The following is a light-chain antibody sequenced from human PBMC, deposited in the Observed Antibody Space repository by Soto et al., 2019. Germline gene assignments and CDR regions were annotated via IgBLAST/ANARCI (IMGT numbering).Light chain of an antibody. CDR2: DAS. J-gene: IGKJ1*01. V-gene: IGKV1-27*01. Sequence: DIQMTQSPSSLSASVGDRVTITCRASQGISTYLVWYQQRQGRAPKLLIYDASSLLSGVPSRFSGSGSGTDFTLTISSLQPEDVATYYCQKYNSAPWTFGQGTKVEIK. CDR3: QKYNSAPWT. CDR1: QGISTY.